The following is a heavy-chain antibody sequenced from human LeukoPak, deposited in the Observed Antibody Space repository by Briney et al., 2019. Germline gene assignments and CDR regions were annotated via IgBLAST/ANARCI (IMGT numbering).Heavy chain of an antibody. D-gene: IGHD2-2*01. V-gene: IGHV3-48*01. CDR2: ISSSSSTI. CDR3: AKDEVVPGYYYTDV. J-gene: IGHJ6*03. Sequence: SGGSLRLSCAASGFTFSSYSMNWVRQAPGKGLEWVSYISSSSSTIYYADSVKGRFTISRDNAKNSLYLQMNSLRAEDTAVYYCAKDEVVPGYYYTDVWGRGTTVTISS. CDR1: GFTFSSYS.